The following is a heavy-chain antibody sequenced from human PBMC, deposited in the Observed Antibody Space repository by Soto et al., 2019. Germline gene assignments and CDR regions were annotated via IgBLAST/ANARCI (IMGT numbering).Heavy chain of an antibody. CDR1: GFTFSSYG. D-gene: IGHD1-7*01. CDR3: AKDSPPLYHWNYRAPYYFDY. CDR2: ISYDGSNK. V-gene: IGHV3-30*18. J-gene: IGHJ4*02. Sequence: QVQLVESGGGVVQPGRSLRLSCAASGFTFSSYGMHWVRQAPGKGLEWVAVISYDGSNKYYADSVKGRFTISRDNSKNTLYLQMNSLRAEDTAVYYGAKDSPPLYHWNYRAPYYFDYWGQGTLVTVSS.